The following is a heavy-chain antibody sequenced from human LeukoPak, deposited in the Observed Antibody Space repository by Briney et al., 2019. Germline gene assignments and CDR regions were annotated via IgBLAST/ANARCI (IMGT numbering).Heavy chain of an antibody. CDR2: IWCDGSKK. V-gene: IGHV3-33*01. CDR3: ARDEAVMTTVLSDAFDI. D-gene: IGHD4-17*01. Sequence: GRSLRLSCAASGFTFSSYGMHWVRQAPGKGLEWVALIWCDGSKKFYTDSVKGRFTISRDNSKNTLYLQMNSLRAEDTAVYYCARDEAVMTTVLSDAFDIWGQGTMVTVSS. CDR1: GFTFSSYG. J-gene: IGHJ3*02.